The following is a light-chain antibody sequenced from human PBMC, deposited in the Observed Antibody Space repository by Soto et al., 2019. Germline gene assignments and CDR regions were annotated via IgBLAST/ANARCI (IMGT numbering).Light chain of an antibody. CDR2: GAS. CDR1: QSVSSD. Sequence: EIVMTQSPATVSVSPGERASLSCRASQSVSSDLAWYQQKPGQAPRLLIYGASTRATGISARFSGSGSGTEFTLTLSSLQSEDFAVYYCQQYNDWPRTFGQGTKVEIK. V-gene: IGKV3-15*01. CDR3: QQYNDWPRT. J-gene: IGKJ1*01.